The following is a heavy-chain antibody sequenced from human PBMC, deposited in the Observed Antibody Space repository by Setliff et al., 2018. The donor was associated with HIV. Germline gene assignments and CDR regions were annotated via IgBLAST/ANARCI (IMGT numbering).Heavy chain of an antibody. J-gene: IGHJ4*02. D-gene: IGHD3-10*01. Sequence: GGSLRLSCAASGFTFSSYGMHWVRQAPGKGLEWVAVIWYDGSNKYYADSVKGRFTISRDNSKNALYLQRNSLRAEDTAVYYCARDDQGLAPYGSHPTPPWDYWGKGTLVTVSS. CDR3: ARDDQGLAPYGSHPTPPWDY. CDR2: IWYDGSNK. V-gene: IGHV3-33*01. CDR1: GFTFSSYG.